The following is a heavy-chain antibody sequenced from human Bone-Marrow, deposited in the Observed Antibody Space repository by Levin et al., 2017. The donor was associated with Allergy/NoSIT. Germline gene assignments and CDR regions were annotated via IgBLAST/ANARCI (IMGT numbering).Heavy chain of an antibody. CDR3: ARTMGGLDY. CDR1: GFTFSRYA. D-gene: IGHD3-16*01. J-gene: IGHJ4*02. V-gene: IGHV3-30*14. Sequence: PGGSLRLSCAASGFTFSRYAFHWVRQAPGQGLEWVALISFDGSDRYYADSVKGRVTVSRDNSQNMVYLQIHSLRLDDTALYYCARTMGGLDYWGQGTLVTVSS. CDR2: ISFDGSDR.